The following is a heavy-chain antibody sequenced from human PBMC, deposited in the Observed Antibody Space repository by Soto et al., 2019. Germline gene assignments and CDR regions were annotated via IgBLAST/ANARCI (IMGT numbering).Heavy chain of an antibody. CDR1: GGSFSGYY. Sequence: PSETLSLTCAVYGGSFSGYYWSWIRQPPGKGLEWIGEINHSGSTNYNPSLKSRVTISVDTSKNQFSLKLSSATAADTAVYYCARLIRYFDWLFDYWGQGTLVTVSS. V-gene: IGHV4-34*01. CDR3: ARLIRYFDWLFDY. CDR2: INHSGST. J-gene: IGHJ4*02. D-gene: IGHD3-9*01.